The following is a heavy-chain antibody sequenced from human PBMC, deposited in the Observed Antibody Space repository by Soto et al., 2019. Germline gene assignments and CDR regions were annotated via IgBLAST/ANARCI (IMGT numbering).Heavy chain of an antibody. CDR1: DDSINSDKYY. J-gene: IGHJ4*02. D-gene: IGHD5-12*01. Sequence: QLQLQESGPGLVKPSETLSLTCSVSDDSINSDKYYWGWIRQPPGKGLEWIGRVYYRGNAYYNPSLQTRVTISLAKSKSQFSPKLNSVTAADSAVYFCARLEGLATISYYFDFWGPGALVTVSS. V-gene: IGHV4-39*01. CDR3: ARLEGLATISYYFDF. CDR2: VYYRGNA.